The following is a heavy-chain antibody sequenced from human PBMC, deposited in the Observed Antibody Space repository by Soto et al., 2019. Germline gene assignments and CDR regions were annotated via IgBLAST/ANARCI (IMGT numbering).Heavy chain of an antibody. CDR2: ISYDGSNK. V-gene: IGHV3-30-3*01. D-gene: IGHD5-18*01. CDR3: ARDWGYSYGYFDY. Sequence: PGGSLRLSCAASGFTFSSYAMHWGRQAPGKGLEWVAVISYDGSNKYYADSVKGRFTISRDNSKNTLYLQMNSLRAEDTAVYYCARDWGYSYGYFDYWGQGTLVTVSS. CDR1: GFTFSSYA. J-gene: IGHJ4*02.